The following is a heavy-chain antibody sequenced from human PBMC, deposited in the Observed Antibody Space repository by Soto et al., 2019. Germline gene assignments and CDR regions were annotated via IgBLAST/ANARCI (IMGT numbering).Heavy chain of an antibody. V-gene: IGHV3-74*01. CDR3: ARETYRGFYFDY. D-gene: IGHD4-4*01. CDR2: INSDGSRT. CDR1: GFTFTDYW. Sequence: LRLSCAASGFTFTDYWTHWVRQAPGKGLVWVSRINSDGSRTSYADSVTGRFTISRDNAKNTLYVQMNSLRVEDTALYYCARETYRGFYFDYWGQGTLVTVSS. J-gene: IGHJ4*02.